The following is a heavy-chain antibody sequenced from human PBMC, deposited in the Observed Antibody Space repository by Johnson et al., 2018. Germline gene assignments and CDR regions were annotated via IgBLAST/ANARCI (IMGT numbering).Heavy chain of an antibody. D-gene: IGHD3-10*01. CDR2: IWFDGNNK. CDR1: GFTFSNYG. Sequence: VQLVESGGGVVPXGRTXRLXCAASGFTFSNYGMHWVRQAPGKGLEWVALIWFDGNNKYYGESVKGRFTVSRDNSKNTLYLQMNSLRAEDTAVYYCARTHGSGRVRSNNGMDVWGQGTPVTVSS. CDR3: ARTHGSGRVRSNNGMDV. J-gene: IGHJ6*02. V-gene: IGHV3-33*01.